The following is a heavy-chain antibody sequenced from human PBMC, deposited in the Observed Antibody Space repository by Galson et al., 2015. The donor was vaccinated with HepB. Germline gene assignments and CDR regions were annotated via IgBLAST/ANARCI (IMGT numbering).Heavy chain of an antibody. CDR3: ARGRFLEHYPRDY. J-gene: IGHJ4*02. CDR1: GYTFTGYY. V-gene: IGHV1-2*02. CDR2: INPNSGGT. D-gene: IGHD3-3*01. Sequence: SVKVSCKASGYTFTGYYMHWVRQAPGQGLEWMGWINPNSGGTNYAQKFQGRVTMTRDTSISTAYMELSRLRSDDTAVYYCARGRFLEHYPRDYWGQGTLVTVSS.